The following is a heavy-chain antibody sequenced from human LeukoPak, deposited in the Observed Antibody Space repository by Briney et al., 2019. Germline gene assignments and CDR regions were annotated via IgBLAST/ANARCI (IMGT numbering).Heavy chain of an antibody. J-gene: IGHJ1*01. CDR1: GFNFDDYY. D-gene: IGHD3-22*01. V-gene: IGHV3-11*04. CDR2: ISSSSGSM. CDR3: ARAGISGYFYPNEYFNH. Sequence: GGSLRLSCVGSGFNFDDYYMSWIRQAPGKGLEWVSYISSSSGSMYYLDSVKGRFTISRDNAKSSLYLQMNSLQVEDSAVYFCARAGISGYFYPNEYFNHWGPGTRVVVSS.